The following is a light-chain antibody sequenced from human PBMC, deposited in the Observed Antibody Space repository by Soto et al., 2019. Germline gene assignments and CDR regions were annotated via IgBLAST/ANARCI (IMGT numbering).Light chain of an antibody. CDR2: GAS. CDR1: QSIFSNY. V-gene: IGKV3-20*01. Sequence: EVMLTQSPGTLSLSPGERATLSCRASQSIFSNYLAWYQQKSGQAPRHLIYGASNSATGIPDRFSGSGSGTGSDLTISRLEPEAVAVYYGQQYGTSPRTFGQGTKVEFE. CDR3: QQYGTSPRT. J-gene: IGKJ1*01.